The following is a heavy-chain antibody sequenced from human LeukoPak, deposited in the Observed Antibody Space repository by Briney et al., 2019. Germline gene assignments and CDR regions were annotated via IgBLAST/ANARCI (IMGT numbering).Heavy chain of an antibody. V-gene: IGHV1-8*01. CDR3: ARGRPDANWFDP. CDR2: MNPNSGNT. Sequence: ASVKVSCKASGYTFTSYDINWVRQATGQGLEWMGWMNPNSGNTGYAQKFQGRVTMTRNTSISTAYVELSSLRSEDTAVYYCARGRPDANWFDPWGQGTLVTVSS. J-gene: IGHJ5*02. D-gene: IGHD1-14*01. CDR1: GYTFTSYD.